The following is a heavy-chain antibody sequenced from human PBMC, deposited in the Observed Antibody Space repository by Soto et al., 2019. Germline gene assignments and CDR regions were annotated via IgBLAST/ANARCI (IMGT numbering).Heavy chain of an antibody. D-gene: IGHD2-8*01. CDR2: ITAYNGNT. Sequence: QVQLVQSGAEVKKPGASVKVSCTASGYPFTSYGISWVRHAPGQGLEWMGWITAYNGNTNYAQELQGRVTMTTDTSTSTAYLELRSLRSDDTAVYYCARIPNERGGWFDPWGQGPLVTVSS. CDR3: ARIPNERGGWFDP. CDR1: GYPFTSYG. V-gene: IGHV1-18*01. J-gene: IGHJ5*02.